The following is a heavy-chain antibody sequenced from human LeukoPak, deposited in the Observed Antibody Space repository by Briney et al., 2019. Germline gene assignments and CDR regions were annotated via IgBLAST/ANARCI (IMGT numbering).Heavy chain of an antibody. CDR3: ARGRNRDGYNY. J-gene: IGHJ4*02. CDR2: INHSGST. CDR1: GGSFSGYY. V-gene: IGHV4-34*01. D-gene: IGHD5-24*01. Sequence: SETLSLTCAVYGGSFSGYYWSWIRQPPGKGLEWIGEINHSGSTNYNPPLKSRVTISVDTSKNQFSLKLSSVTAADTAVYYCARGRNRDGYNYWGQGTLVTVSS.